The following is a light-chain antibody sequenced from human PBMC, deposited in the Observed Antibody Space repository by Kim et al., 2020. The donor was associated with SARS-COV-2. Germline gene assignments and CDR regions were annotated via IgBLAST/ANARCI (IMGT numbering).Light chain of an antibody. CDR1: QSVSSY. V-gene: IGKV3-11*01. J-gene: IGKJ4*01. CDR2: DIS. CDR3: HQRGNWPLT. Sequence: VSPGEGATPSCRASQSVSSYLAWYQQKPGQAPRLLIYDISNRATGIPARFSGSGSGTDFTLTISSLEPEDVAVYYCHQRGNWPLTFGGGTKVDIK.